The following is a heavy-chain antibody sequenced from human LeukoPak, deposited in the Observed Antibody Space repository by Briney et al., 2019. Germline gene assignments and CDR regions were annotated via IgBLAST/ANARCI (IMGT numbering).Heavy chain of an antibody. Sequence: PGGSLRLSCAASGFSFSSYDMHWVRHATGKGLEWVSASGTAGDTYYPGSVKGRFTISRENAKNSLYLQMNSLRAEDTAVYYCARGGELLRPADYWGQGALVTVSS. V-gene: IGHV3-13*01. CDR1: GFSFSSYD. D-gene: IGHD1-26*01. J-gene: IGHJ4*02. CDR3: ARGGELLRPADY. CDR2: SGTAGDT.